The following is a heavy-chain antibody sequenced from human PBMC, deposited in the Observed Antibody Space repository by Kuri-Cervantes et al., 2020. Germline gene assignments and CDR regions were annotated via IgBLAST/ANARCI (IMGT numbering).Heavy chain of an antibody. V-gene: IGHV3-21*03. J-gene: IGHJ4*02. CDR1: GFTLSTYS. CDR2: ISSSSSYI. Sequence: GESLKISCAASGFTLSTYSMNWVRQAPGKGLEWVSSISSSSSYIYYADSVKGRFTISRDNAKNSLYLQMNSLRAEDTAVYYCGSRPYHDYVWETDYWGQGTQVTVSS. CDR3: GSRPYHDYVWETDY. D-gene: IGHD3-16*01.